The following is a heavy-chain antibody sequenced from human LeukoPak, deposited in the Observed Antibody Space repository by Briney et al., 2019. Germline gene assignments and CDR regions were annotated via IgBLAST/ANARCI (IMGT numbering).Heavy chain of an antibody. V-gene: IGHV3-30*18. CDR2: ISYDGSNK. Sequence: GGSLRLSCAASGFTFSSYGMHWVRQAPGKGLEWVAVISYDGSNKYYADSVKGRFTISRDNSKNTLYLQMNSLRAEDTAVYYCAKEALPSKYCSGGSWYSGNDYWGQGTLVTVSS. CDR1: GFTFSSYG. CDR3: AKEALPSKYCSGGSWYSGNDY. D-gene: IGHD2-15*01. J-gene: IGHJ4*02.